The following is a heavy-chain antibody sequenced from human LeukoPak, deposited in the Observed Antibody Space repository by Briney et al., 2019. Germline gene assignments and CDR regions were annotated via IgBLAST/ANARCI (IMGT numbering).Heavy chain of an antibody. CDR2: IYTSRST. D-gene: IGHD5-12*01. J-gene: IGHJ6*04. CDR3: ARLGSYSGYDFNYYYFTDV. CDR1: GGSISIGSDY. V-gene: IGHV4-61*02. Sequence: TLSLTCTVSGGSISIGSDYGSWIRQPAGRGLEWIGRIYTSRSTNDNPALKIRVTISVDTSKHQFSLKLSSVTAADTAVYYCARLGSYSGYDFNYYYFTDVWGKGTTVTISS.